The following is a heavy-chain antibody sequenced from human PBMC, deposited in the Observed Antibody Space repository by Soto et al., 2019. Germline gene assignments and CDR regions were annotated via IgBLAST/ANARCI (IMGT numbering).Heavy chain of an antibody. J-gene: IGHJ6*02. CDR1: GFTFGTYW. D-gene: IGHD6-19*01. Sequence: PGGSLRLSCVASGFTFGTYWMSWVRQAPGKGLEWVAKTKQDGSENYYVDSVKGRFTISRDNAKNSLYLQMNSLRGDDTAVYYCARDKAVAYHRFYYGMDVWGQGTTVTVSS. CDR3: ARDKAVAYHRFYYGMDV. V-gene: IGHV3-7*01. CDR2: TKQDGSEN.